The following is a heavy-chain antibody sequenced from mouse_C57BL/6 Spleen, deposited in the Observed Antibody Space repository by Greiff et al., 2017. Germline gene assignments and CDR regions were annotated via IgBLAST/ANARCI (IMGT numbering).Heavy chain of an antibody. CDR1: GYSITSGYY. CDR3: SREETGIAFAY. V-gene: IGHV3-6*01. D-gene: IGHD4-1*01. J-gene: IGHJ3*01. CDR2: ISYDGSN. Sequence: VQLQQSGPGLVKPSQSLSLTCSVTGYSITSGYYWNWIRQFPGNKLEWMGYISYDGSNNYNPSLKNRISITRDPSQNQFFLKLNSVTTEDTATYYFSREETGIAFAYWGQGTLVTVSA.